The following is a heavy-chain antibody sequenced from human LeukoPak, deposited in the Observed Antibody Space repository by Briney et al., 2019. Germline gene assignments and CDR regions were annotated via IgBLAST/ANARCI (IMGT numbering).Heavy chain of an antibody. V-gene: IGHV3-23*01. Sequence: PGGSLRLSCAASGFTFSSYAMSWVRQAPGKGLEWVSAISGSGGSTYYADSVKGRFTISRDNSKNTLYLQMNSLRAEDTAVYHCAKDDPLLWLGELLTNYGMDVWGQGTTVTVSS. D-gene: IGHD3-10*01. CDR3: AKDDPLLWLGELLTNYGMDV. CDR1: GFTFSSYA. J-gene: IGHJ6*02. CDR2: ISGSGGST.